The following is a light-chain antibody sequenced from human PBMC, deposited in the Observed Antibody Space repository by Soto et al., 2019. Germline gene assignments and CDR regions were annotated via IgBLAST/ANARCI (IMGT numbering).Light chain of an antibody. Sequence: DIVMTQSPDSLAVSLGERATINCKSSQSVLYSSKNKNYLAWYQQKPGQPPKLLIYGASTRESGVPDRFSGFGSGTDFTLTISSLQAEDVAVYYCQQYYSTPQTFGQGTRVELK. V-gene: IGKV4-1*01. CDR3: QQYYSTPQT. CDR1: QSVLYSSKNKNY. J-gene: IGKJ1*01. CDR2: GAS.